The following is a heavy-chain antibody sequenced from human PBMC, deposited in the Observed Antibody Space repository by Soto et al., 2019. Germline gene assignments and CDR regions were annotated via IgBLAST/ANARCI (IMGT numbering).Heavy chain of an antibody. CDR3: ARVLFGRGNWFDP. Sequence: AXXTLSLPFTVSGGSISSYYWSWIPQPPGKGLEWIGYIYYSGSTNYNPSLKSRVTISVDTSKNQFSLKLSSVHAADTAVYCCARVLFGRGNWFDPWGQGTLVTVSS. V-gene: IGHV4-59*01. J-gene: IGHJ5*02. CDR2: IYYSGST. CDR1: GGSISSYY. D-gene: IGHD3-3*01.